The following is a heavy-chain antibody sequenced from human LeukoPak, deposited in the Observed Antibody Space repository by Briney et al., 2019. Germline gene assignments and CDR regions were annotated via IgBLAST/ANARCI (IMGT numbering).Heavy chain of an antibody. J-gene: IGHJ4*02. CDR1: GGSFGGYY. Sequence: SETLSLTCAVYGGSFGGYYWSWIRQPPGKGLEWIGEINHSGSTNYNPSLKSRVTISVDTSKNQFSLKLSSVTAADTAVYYCARDGSGWSRPLGYWGQGTLVTVSS. CDR2: INHSGST. D-gene: IGHD6-19*01. V-gene: IGHV4-34*01. CDR3: ARDGSGWSRPLGY.